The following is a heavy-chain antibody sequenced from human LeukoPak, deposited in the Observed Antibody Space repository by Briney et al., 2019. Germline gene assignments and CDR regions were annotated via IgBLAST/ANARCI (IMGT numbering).Heavy chain of an antibody. CDR3: ARDQNRAFDI. J-gene: IGHJ3*02. CDR1: GGSISSYY. V-gene: IGHV4-59*01. Sequence: SETLSLTCTVSGGSISSYYWSWIRRPPGKGLERIGYIFYSGSTNYNPSLKSRVTISVDTSKNQFSLKLSSVTAADTAVYYCARDQNRAFDIWGQGTMVTVSS. CDR2: IFYSGST.